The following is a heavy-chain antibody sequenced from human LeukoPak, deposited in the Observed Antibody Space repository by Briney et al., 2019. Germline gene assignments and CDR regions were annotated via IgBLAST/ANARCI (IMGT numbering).Heavy chain of an antibody. D-gene: IGHD6-25*01. CDR3: ARLRGSAPSRGVYFDY. CDR1: GGSFSGYY. CDR2: INHSGST. V-gene: IGHV4-34*01. Sequence: SETLSLTCAVYGGSFSGYYWSWIRQPPGKGLEWIGEINHSGSTNYNPSLKSRVTISVDTSKNQFYLKPSSVTDADMGVYYCARLRGSAPSRGVYFDYWGQGTLVTVSS. J-gene: IGHJ4*02.